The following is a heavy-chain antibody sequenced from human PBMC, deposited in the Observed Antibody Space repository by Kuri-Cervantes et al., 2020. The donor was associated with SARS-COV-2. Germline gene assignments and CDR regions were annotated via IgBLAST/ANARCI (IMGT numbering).Heavy chain of an antibody. Sequence: GESLKISCSASGFTFVDYEMNWVRQAPGKGLEWISFISGSGVSTFYADSVKGRFTISRDNAKNSLYLEMNSLRVEDTAVYYCAKDLRYFGSGSKYFDYWGQGSLVTVSS. J-gene: IGHJ4*02. V-gene: IGHV3-48*03. D-gene: IGHD3-10*01. CDR1: GFTFVDYE. CDR3: AKDLRYFGSGSKYFDY. CDR2: ISGSGVST.